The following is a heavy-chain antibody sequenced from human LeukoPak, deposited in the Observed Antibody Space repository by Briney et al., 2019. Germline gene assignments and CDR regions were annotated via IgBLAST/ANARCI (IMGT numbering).Heavy chain of an antibody. V-gene: IGHV3-7*03. J-gene: IGHJ4*02. CDR1: GFTFTSYW. CDR2: IKQDGSEK. Sequence: GGSLRLSCAASGFTFTSYWMSWVRQAPGKGLEWVANIKQDGSEKYYVDSVKGRFTISRDNAKNSLYLQMNSLRAEDTAIYYCAKERRYFGSGLDYWGQGTLVTVSS. D-gene: IGHD3-10*01. CDR3: AKERRYFGSGLDY.